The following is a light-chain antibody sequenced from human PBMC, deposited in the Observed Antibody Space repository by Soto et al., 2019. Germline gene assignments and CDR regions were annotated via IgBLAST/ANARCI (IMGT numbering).Light chain of an antibody. CDR3: CSYAGSYTHYV. Sequence: QSVLTQPRSVSGSPGQSVTISCTGTSSDVGGYNYVSWYQQHPGKAPKLMIYDVSKRPSGVPDRFSGSKSGNTASLTISGLQAEEEADYYCCSYAGSYTHYVFGTGTKVTV. V-gene: IGLV2-11*01. CDR2: DVS. J-gene: IGLJ1*01. CDR1: SSDVGGYNY.